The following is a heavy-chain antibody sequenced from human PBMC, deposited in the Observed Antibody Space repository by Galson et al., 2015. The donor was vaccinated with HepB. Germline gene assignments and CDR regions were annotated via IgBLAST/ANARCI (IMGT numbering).Heavy chain of an antibody. CDR3: ARRGYSYGPIDPNWYFDL. CDR1: GYSFTTYW. CDR2: IDPSDSYT. J-gene: IGHJ2*01. Sequence: SGAEVKKPGESLKISCKGSGYSFTTYWIGWVRQMPGKGLEWMGRIDPSDSYTNYSPSFLGHVTISADKSISTAYLQWSSLKASDTAMYYCARRGYSYGPIDPNWYFDLWGRGTLVTVSS. V-gene: IGHV5-10-1*01. D-gene: IGHD5-18*01.